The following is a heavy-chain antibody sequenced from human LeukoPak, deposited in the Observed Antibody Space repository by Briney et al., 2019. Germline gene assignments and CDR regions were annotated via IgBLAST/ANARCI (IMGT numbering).Heavy chain of an antibody. Sequence: GGSLRLSCAASGFTFSTYAMSWVRQAPGKGLEWVANIKQDGSEKYYVDSVKGRFTISRDNAKNSLYLQMNSLRAEDTAVYYCARELRFLEWSNWFDPWSQGTLVTVSS. CDR1: GFTFSTYA. J-gene: IGHJ5*02. D-gene: IGHD3-3*01. V-gene: IGHV3-7*01. CDR2: IKQDGSEK. CDR3: ARELRFLEWSNWFDP.